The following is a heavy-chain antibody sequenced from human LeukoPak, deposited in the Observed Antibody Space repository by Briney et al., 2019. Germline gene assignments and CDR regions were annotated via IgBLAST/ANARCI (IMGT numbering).Heavy chain of an antibody. V-gene: IGHV3-23*01. J-gene: IGHJ4*02. CDR1: GFTFSNYA. CDR2: ISGTSGSI. D-gene: IGHD2-21*02. Sequence: GGSLRLSCAASGFTFSNYAMSWVRQAPGKGLEWVSGISGTSGSINYAAPVKGRFTISRDNSKNTLYLQMNSLRVDDMAVYYCAKRLGDPRAFDYWGQGTLVTVSS. CDR3: AKRLGDPRAFDY.